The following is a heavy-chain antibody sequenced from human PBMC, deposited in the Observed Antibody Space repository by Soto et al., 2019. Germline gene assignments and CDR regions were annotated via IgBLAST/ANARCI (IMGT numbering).Heavy chain of an antibody. CDR3: ARGGYYYDSSGFDY. CDR2: INHSGST. J-gene: IGHJ4*02. V-gene: IGHV4-34*01. Sequence: QVQLQQWGAGLLKPSETLSLTCAVYGGSFSGYYWSWIRQPPGKGLEWIGEINHSGSTNYNPSLKSRVTTSVDTSKNPFSLKLSSVTAADTAVYYCARGGYYYDSSGFDYWGQGTLVTVSS. CDR1: GGSFSGYY. D-gene: IGHD3-22*01.